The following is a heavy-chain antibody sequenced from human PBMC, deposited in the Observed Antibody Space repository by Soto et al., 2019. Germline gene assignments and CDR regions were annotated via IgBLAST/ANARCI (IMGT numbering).Heavy chain of an antibody. CDR3: ATWVDYGDFEGFDF. Sequence: ASVKVSSKTSGYSFTDYKLHWVRQALGQGLEWMGWVDPNGGGSNSAQKFQGSVTMTWDTSITTAYLDLTRLTTNDTATYFCATWVDYGDFEGFDFWGQGTLVTVSS. CDR2: VDPNGGGS. CDR1: GYSFTDYK. J-gene: IGHJ4*02. D-gene: IGHD4-17*01. V-gene: IGHV1-2*04.